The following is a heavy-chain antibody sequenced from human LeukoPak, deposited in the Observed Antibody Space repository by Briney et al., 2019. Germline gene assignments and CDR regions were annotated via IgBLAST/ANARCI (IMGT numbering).Heavy chain of an antibody. CDR3: ARSGFGSGVSFDS. J-gene: IGHJ5*01. Sequence: GGTLRLSCAASGFTFSTYGMSWVRQAPRKGLEWVSTISGSGGSTYYADSVKGRFTISRDNSNNTLYLQMNGLRGEDTAIYYCARSGFGSGVSFDSWGQGTMVTVSS. CDR2: ISGSGGST. V-gene: IGHV3-23*01. D-gene: IGHD3-10*01. CDR1: GFTFSTYG.